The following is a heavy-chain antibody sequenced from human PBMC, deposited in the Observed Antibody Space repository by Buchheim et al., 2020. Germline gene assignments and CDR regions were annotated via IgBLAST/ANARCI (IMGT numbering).Heavy chain of an antibody. Sequence: QVQVVESGGGVVQPGRSLRLSCAVSGFTFSNYGMHWVRQAPGKGLEWVAVIWYDGSKKYYAESVKGRITISRDNSKTTLWVQMDSLRAEDTAVYYCARLGQQWSLDYWGQGTL. CDR3: ARLGQQWSLDY. CDR1: GFTFSNYG. J-gene: IGHJ4*02. D-gene: IGHD5-18*01. V-gene: IGHV3-33*01. CDR2: IWYDGSKK.